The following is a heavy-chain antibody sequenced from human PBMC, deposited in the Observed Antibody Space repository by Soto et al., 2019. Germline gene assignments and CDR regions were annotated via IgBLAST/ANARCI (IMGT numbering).Heavy chain of an antibody. V-gene: IGHV3-48*02. CDR2: ISTSGATR. J-gene: IGHJ4*02. D-gene: IGHD6-19*01. Sequence: EVQLVESGGGLVQPGGSLRLSCVASGFTFSTYSMNWVRQAPGKGLEWVAHISTSGATRYYADSVKRPFTISRDNAKTSLYLQMDSLRNEDTAVYYCARFFGSGFDYWGQGTLVTVSS. CDR1: GFTFSTYS. CDR3: ARFFGSGFDY.